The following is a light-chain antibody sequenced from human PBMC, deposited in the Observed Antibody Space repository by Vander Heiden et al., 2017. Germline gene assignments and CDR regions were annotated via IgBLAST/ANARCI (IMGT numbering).Light chain of an antibody. V-gene: IGKV1-33*01. CDR3: QQYDNLPLT. J-gene: IGKJ4*01. Sequence: DIQMTQSPSSLSASVGDRVTITCQASQDISNYLNWYQQKPGKAPKLLIYDASNLETRVPSRLSGSGSGTDFTFTISSLQPEDIATYYCQQYDNLPLTFGGGTKVEIK. CDR2: DAS. CDR1: QDISNY.